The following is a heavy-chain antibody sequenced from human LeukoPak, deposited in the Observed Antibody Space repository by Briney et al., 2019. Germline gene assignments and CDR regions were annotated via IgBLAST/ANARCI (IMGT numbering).Heavy chain of an antibody. CDR1: GFTFSSYG. D-gene: IGHD3-22*01. Sequence: GGSLRLSCAVSGFTFSSYGMNWVRQAPGKGLEWISYISGSSSTIYYADSVKGRFTISRDNAKNSLYLQMNNLRDEDTAVYYCARDADYYDSSGYYYSDAFDIWGQGTMVTVSS. V-gene: IGHV3-48*02. CDR2: ISGSSSTI. J-gene: IGHJ3*02. CDR3: ARDADYYDSSGYYYSDAFDI.